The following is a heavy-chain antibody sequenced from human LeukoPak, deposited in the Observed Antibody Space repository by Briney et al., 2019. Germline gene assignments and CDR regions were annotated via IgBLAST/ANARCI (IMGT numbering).Heavy chain of an antibody. J-gene: IGHJ5*02. CDR2: IYHSGSA. D-gene: IGHD2-2*01. Sequence: PSETLSPTCGVSGYSISSGYQWAWIRQSPGKGLEWIGSIYHSGSAHYNPSLKSRVTISVETSKNQFSLNMYSVTAADTAVYYCARDPRWLTPDCTSTSCYENYFDPRGQGTLVTVSS. CDR1: GYSISSGYQ. V-gene: IGHV4-38-2*02. CDR3: ARDPRWLTPDCTSTSCYENYFDP.